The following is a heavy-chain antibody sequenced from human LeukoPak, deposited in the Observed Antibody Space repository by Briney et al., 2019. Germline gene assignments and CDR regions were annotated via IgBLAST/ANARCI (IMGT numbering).Heavy chain of an antibody. J-gene: IGHJ4*02. D-gene: IGHD3-3*01. V-gene: IGHV3-30*03. CDR1: GFTFSSYG. CDR3: ARVRIGAPYYFDY. Sequence: GRSLRLSCAASGFTFSSYGMHWVRQAPGKGLEWVAVISYDGSNKYYADSVKGRFTISRDNSKNTLFLQMTSLRSEDTAVYYCARVRIGAPYYFDYWGQGTLVTVSS. CDR2: ISYDGSNK.